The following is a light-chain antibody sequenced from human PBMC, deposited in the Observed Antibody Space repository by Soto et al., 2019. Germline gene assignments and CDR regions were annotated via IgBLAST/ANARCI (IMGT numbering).Light chain of an antibody. CDR2: SVS. CDR1: SSDVGGHNF. CDR3: ISYTTSSTYV. Sequence: QSVLTQPASVSGSPGQSITISCTGTSSDVGGHNFVSWYHHHPGKAPKLMIFSVSNRPPGVSNRFSGSKSGNTASLTISGLQAEDEADYYCISYTTSSTYVFGSGTKLTVL. J-gene: IGLJ1*01. V-gene: IGLV2-14*01.